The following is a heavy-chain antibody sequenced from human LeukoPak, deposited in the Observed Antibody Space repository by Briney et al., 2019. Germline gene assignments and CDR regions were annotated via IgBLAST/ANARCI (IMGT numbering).Heavy chain of an antibody. V-gene: IGHV3-30*02. CDR2: IRYDGSKK. D-gene: IGHD4-23*01. CDR1: GFTFSSYG. Sequence: PGGSLRLSCAASGFTFSSYGMHWVRQAPGKGLEWVAFIRYDGSKKYYADSVKGRFTISRDNSKNTLYLQMNSLRAEDTAVYYCARRAGGYSHPYDYWGQGTLVTVSS. J-gene: IGHJ4*02. CDR3: ARRAGGYSHPYDY.